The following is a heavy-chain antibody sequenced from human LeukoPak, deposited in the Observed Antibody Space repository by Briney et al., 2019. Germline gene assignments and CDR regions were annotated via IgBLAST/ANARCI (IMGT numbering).Heavy chain of an antibody. CDR1: GGSFSGYY. CDR3: ARLTSSWCFDY. J-gene: IGHJ4*02. CDR2: INHSGCT. Sequence: SETLSLTCAVYGGSFSGYYWSWIRQPPGKGLEWIGEINHSGCTNYNPSLKSRVTISVDTSKNQFSLKLSSVTAADTAVYYCARLTSSWCFDYWGQGTLVTVSS. D-gene: IGHD6-13*01. V-gene: IGHV4-34*01.